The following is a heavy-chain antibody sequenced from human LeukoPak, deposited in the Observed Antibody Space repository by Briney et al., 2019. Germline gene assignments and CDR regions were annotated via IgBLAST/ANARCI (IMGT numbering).Heavy chain of an antibody. J-gene: IGHJ4*02. CDR3: ASGIAVADFDY. D-gene: IGHD6-19*01. V-gene: IGHV1-18*01. CDR2: ISAYNGNT. CDR1: GYTFTSYG. Sequence: ASVRVSCKAAGYTFTSYGISWVRQAPGQGLEWMGWISAYNGNTNYAQKLQGRVTMTTDTSTSTAYMELRSLRSDDTAVYYCASGIAVADFDYWGQGTLVTVSS.